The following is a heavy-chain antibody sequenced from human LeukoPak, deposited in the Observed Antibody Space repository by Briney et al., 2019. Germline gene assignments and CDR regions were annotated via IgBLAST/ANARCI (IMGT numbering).Heavy chain of an antibody. J-gene: IGHJ4*02. CDR2: ISYDGSNK. D-gene: IGHD5-12*01. CDR3: AKDPKRYSCYESYYFDY. V-gene: IGHV3-30*18. CDR1: GFTFSSYG. Sequence: PGRSLRLSCAASGFTFSSYGMHWVRQAPGKGLEWVAVISYDGSNKYYADSVKGRFTISRDNSKNTLYLQMNSLRAEDTAVYYCAKDPKRYSCYESYYFDYWGQGTLVTVSS.